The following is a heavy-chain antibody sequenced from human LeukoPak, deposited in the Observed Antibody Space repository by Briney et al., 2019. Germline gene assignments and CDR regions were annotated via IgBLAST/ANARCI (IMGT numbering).Heavy chain of an antibody. Sequence: SETLSLTCAVYGGSFSGYYWSWIRQPPGKGLEWIGEINHSGSTNYHPSLKSRVTISVDTSKNQFSLKLSSVTAADTAVYYCARVRYFDWLLSNWGQGTLVTVSS. CDR3: ARVRYFDWLLSN. CDR2: INHSGST. D-gene: IGHD3-9*01. CDR1: GGSFSGYY. J-gene: IGHJ4*02. V-gene: IGHV4-34*01.